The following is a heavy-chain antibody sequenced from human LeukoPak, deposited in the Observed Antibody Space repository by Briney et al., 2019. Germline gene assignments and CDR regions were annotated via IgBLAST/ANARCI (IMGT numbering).Heavy chain of an antibody. CDR2: INPNSGGT. D-gene: IGHD1-26*01. CDR3: ARIRRRISGSYPRWFDP. CDR1: GYTFTGYY. Sequence: GASVKVSCKASGYTFTGYYMHWVRQAPGQGLEWMGWINPNSGGTNYAQKFQGRVTMTRDTPISTAYMELSRLRSDDTAVYYCARIRRRISGSYPRWFDPWGQGTLVTVSS. J-gene: IGHJ5*02. V-gene: IGHV1-2*02.